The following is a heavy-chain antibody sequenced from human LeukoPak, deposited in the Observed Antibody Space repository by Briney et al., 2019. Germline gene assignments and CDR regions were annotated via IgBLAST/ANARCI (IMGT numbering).Heavy chain of an antibody. Sequence: GGSLRLSCAASGFTFSSYAMSWVRQAPGKGLEWVSAISGSGGSTYYADSVKGRFTISRDNSKNTLYLQMNSLRAEDTAVYYWAKTWFGEFAHDAFDIWGQGTMVTVSS. CDR2: ISGSGGST. J-gene: IGHJ3*02. CDR3: AKTWFGEFAHDAFDI. CDR1: GFTFSSYA. V-gene: IGHV3-23*01. D-gene: IGHD3-10*01.